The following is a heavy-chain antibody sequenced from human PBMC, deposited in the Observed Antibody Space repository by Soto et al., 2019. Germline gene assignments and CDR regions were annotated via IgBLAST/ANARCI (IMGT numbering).Heavy chain of an antibody. J-gene: IGHJ6*02. CDR2: ISPYNDYT. D-gene: IGHD3-16*01. CDR3: ARGGYYDNSWGKLSHYGLDV. CDR1: GYTFIRYG. V-gene: IGHV1-18*01. Sequence: QVQLAQSANEVKKPGASVRVSCKAAGYTFIRYGIAWVRQAPGQGLEWMGWISPYNDYTVYAQKFQGRVSMTADTSTRTVYMNLRGLKSDDTAVYYCARGGYYDNSWGKLSHYGLDVWGQWTSVSVSS.